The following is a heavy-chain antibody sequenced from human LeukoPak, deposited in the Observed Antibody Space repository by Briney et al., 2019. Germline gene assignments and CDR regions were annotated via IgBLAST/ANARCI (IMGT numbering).Heavy chain of an antibody. CDR3: ARGFLEWLLPYYYYYGMDV. Sequence: ASVKVSCKASGGTFSSYAISWVRQAPGQGLEWMGRIIPILGIANYAQKFQGRVTITADKSTSTAYMELSSLRSEDTAVYYCARGFLEWLLPYYYYYGMDVWGQGTTVTVSS. CDR2: IIPILGIA. V-gene: IGHV1-69*04. CDR1: GGTFSSYA. J-gene: IGHJ6*02. D-gene: IGHD3-3*01.